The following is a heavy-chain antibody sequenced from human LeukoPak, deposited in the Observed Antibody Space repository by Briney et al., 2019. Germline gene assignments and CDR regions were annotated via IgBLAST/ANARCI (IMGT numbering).Heavy chain of an antibody. CDR2: IYTSGSS. CDR3: ARASSSSHNYYYYYMDV. V-gene: IGHV4-4*07. J-gene: IGHJ6*03. CDR1: GGSISSYY. D-gene: IGHD6-6*01. Sequence: SETLSLTCTVSGGSISSYYWSWIRQPAGKGLEWIGRIYTSGSSNYNPSLKSRVTMSVDTSKNQFSLKLSSVTAADTAVYYCARASSSSHNYYYYYMDVWGKGTTVTVSS.